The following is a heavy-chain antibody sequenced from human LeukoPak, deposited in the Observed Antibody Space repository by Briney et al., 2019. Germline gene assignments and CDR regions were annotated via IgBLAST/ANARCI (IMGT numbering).Heavy chain of an antibody. CDR2: INHSGST. D-gene: IGHD3-10*01. J-gene: IGHJ4*02. CDR1: GGSFSGYY. CDR3: ASGGDAFDY. V-gene: IGHV4-34*01. Sequence: SETLSLTCAVYGGSFSGYYWSWIRQPPGKGLEWIGEINHSGSTNYNPSLKSRVTISVDTSKNQFSLKLSSVTAADTAVYYCASGGDAFDYWGQGTLVTVSS.